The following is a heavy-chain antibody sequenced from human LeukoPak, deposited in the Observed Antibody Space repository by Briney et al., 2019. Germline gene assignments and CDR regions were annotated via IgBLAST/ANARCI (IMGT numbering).Heavy chain of an antibody. CDR1: GFTFSSYN. D-gene: IGHD4-17*01. CDR3: ARDSDYGDGFDY. J-gene: IGHJ4*02. Sequence: GGSLRLSCAASGFTFSSYNMNWVRQAPGKGLEWVSSISTRSSDIYYVDSVKGRFTISRDNAKNSLYLQMNSLRAEDTAVYYCARDSDYGDGFDYWGQGTLVTVSS. V-gene: IGHV3-21*01. CDR2: ISTRSSDI.